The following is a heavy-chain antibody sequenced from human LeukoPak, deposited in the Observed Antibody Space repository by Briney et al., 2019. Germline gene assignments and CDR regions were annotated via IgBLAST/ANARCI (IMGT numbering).Heavy chain of an antibody. CDR1: GYSFTTYW. V-gene: IGHV5-51*01. Sequence: GESLKISCRGSGYSFTTYWIGWVRQMPGKGLEWMGIIYPGDSDTRYTPSFQGQVTMSPDKSINTAYLQWSSLKASDTAMYYCARRQGCSSTSCPPDYWGQGTLVTVSP. CDR3: ARRQGCSSTSCPPDY. D-gene: IGHD2-2*01. J-gene: IGHJ4*02. CDR2: IYPGDSDT.